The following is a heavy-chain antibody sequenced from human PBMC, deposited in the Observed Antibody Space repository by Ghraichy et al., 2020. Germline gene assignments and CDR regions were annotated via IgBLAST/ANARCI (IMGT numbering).Heavy chain of an antibody. D-gene: IGHD3-10*01. CDR3: ARGTDRGGSGDY. Sequence: SETLSLTCTVSGGSISNYYWSWLRQPPGKGLEWIGYIYQSGITNSIPSLKSRVTMSVDTSRNQFSLRLSSVTAADTAVYYCARGTDRGGSGDYWGQGTLVTVSS. V-gene: IGHV4-59*01. CDR1: GGSISNYY. CDR2: IYQSGIT. J-gene: IGHJ4*02.